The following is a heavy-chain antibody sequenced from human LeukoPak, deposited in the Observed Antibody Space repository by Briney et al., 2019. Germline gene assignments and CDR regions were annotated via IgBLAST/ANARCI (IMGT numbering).Heavy chain of an antibody. CDR2: IRPDGSEE. CDR3: AKEGDYYGSGSHRDAFDM. V-gene: IGHV3-7*04. CDR1: GFTFSSYW. D-gene: IGHD3-10*01. Sequence: PGGSLRLSCAASGFTFSSYWMSWVRQTPGKGLEWVANIRPDGSEEQYVDSTKGRFSISRDNAQNSVYLQMNSLRPEDTALYYCAKEGDYYGSGSHRDAFDMWGQGTMVTVSS. J-gene: IGHJ3*02.